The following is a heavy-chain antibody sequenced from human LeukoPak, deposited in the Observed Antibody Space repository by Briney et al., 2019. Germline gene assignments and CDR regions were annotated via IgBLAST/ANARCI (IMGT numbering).Heavy chain of an antibody. J-gene: IGHJ6*02. CDR3: ARYATGTTGPMDV. D-gene: IGHD1-1*01. CDR1: GGSIISNY. CDR2: IYYSGST. V-gene: IGHV4-59*08. Sequence: SETLSLTCSVSGGSIISNYWMWIRQPPGKGPEWIGYIYYSGSTTYNPSLKSRVTMSVDMSKNQFSLKLTSVTAADTAVYYCARYATGTTGPMDVWGQGTTVTVSS.